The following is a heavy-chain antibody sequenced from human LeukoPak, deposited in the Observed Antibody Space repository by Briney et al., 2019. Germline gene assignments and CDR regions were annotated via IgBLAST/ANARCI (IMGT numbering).Heavy chain of an antibody. CDR2: INPSGGST. CDR3: AKGRVALGYYYYGMDV. CDR1: GYTFTSYY. Sequence: ASVKVSCKASGYTFTSYYMHWVRQAPGQGLEWMGIINPSGGSTSYAQKFQGRVTMTRDTSTSTVYMELSSLRSEDTAVYYCAKGRVALGYYYYGMDVWGQGTTVTVSS. D-gene: IGHD2-21*01. J-gene: IGHJ6*02. V-gene: IGHV1-46*01.